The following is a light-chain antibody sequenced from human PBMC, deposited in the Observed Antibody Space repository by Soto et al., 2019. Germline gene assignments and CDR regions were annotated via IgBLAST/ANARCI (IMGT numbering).Light chain of an antibody. Sequence: DIQLTQSPSSLSASVGDRVTITCRASQSISGWLAWYQQKPGKAPKLLIYDASSLETGVPSRFSGNGSGTEFTLTISSLQSDDFAIYYCQQYNIYWTFGQGTKVDI. CDR3: QQYNIYWT. CDR2: DAS. CDR1: QSISGW. V-gene: IGKV1-5*01. J-gene: IGKJ1*01.